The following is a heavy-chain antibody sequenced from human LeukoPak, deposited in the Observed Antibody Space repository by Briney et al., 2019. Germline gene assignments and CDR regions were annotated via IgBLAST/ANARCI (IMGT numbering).Heavy chain of an antibody. Sequence: GSLRLSCAASGFTFSSYEMNWVRQAPGKGLEWIGRIYTSGSTNYNPSLKSRVTISVDTSKNQFSLKLSSVTAADTAVYYCARVGYSSGWRIFDYWGQGTLVTVSS. V-gene: IGHV4-4*08. CDR1: GFTFSSYE. CDR2: IYTSGST. CDR3: ARVGYSSGWRIFDY. J-gene: IGHJ4*02. D-gene: IGHD6-19*01.